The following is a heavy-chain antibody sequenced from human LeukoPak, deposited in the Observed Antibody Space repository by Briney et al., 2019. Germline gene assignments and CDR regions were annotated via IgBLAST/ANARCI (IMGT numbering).Heavy chain of an antibody. CDR1: GFTFSGSA. Sequence: GGSLRLSCEASGFTFSGSAIHWVRQASGKGLEWVGRFRGKVNSYATEYAASVKGRFTISRDDSRNTAYLQMNSLKTEDTAVYYCSGLGIAAAGTDCWGQGTLVTVSS. V-gene: IGHV3-73*01. CDR2: FRGKVNSYAT. CDR3: SGLGIAAAGTDC. D-gene: IGHD6-13*01. J-gene: IGHJ4*02.